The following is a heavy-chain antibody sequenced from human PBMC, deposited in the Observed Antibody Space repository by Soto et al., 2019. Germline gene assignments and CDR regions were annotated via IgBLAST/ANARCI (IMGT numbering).Heavy chain of an antibody. CDR1: GGSISSGDYY. CDR2: IYYSGST. CDR3: ARVKRARSSATIFDY. Sequence: QVQLQESGPGLVKPSQTLSLTCTVSGGSISSGDYYWSWIRQPPGKGLEWIGYIYYSGSTYYNPSLKSRVTISVDTSKNQFSLMLSSVTAADTAVYYGARVKRARSSATIFDYWGQGTLVTVSS. V-gene: IGHV4-30-4*01. J-gene: IGHJ4*02. D-gene: IGHD1-26*01.